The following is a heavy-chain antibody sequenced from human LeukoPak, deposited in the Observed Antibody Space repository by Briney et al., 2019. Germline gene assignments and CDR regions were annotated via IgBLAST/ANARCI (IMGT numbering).Heavy chain of an antibody. CDR2: INHSGST. CDR1: GGSFSGYY. CDR3: ATVRHYYYYGMDV. J-gene: IGHJ6*02. Sequence: PSETLSLTCAVYGGSFSGYYWSWIRQPPGKGLEWIGEINHSGSTNYNPSLKSRVTISVDTSKNQFSLKLSSVTAADTAVYYCATVRHYYYYGMDVWGQGTTVTVSS. V-gene: IGHV4-34*01. D-gene: IGHD3-22*01.